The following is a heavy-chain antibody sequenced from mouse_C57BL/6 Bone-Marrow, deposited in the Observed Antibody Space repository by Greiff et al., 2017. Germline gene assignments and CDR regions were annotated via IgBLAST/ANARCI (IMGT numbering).Heavy chain of an antibody. J-gene: IGHJ2*01. CDR2: INPYNGGT. Sequence: EVQLQQSGPVLVKPGASVKMSCKASGYTFTDYYMNWVKQSHGKSLEWIGVINPYNGGTSYNQKFKGKATLSVDKSSRTAYMELNSLTSEDSAVYYYAYLTTVVGDYFDYWGQGTTLTVSS. D-gene: IGHD1-1*01. CDR3: AYLTTVVGDYFDY. CDR1: GYTFTDYY. V-gene: IGHV1-19*01.